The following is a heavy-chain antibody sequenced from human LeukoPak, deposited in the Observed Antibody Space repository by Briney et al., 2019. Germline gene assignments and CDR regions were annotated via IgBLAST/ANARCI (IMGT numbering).Heavy chain of an antibody. D-gene: IGHD3-22*01. CDR2: ISVYNGNT. Sequence: GASVKVSCKACGYIFTSYGIIWVRQAPGQGLEWMGWISVYNGNTNYPQRLQGRVTMTTDTSTTTAYMELRSLRSDDTAVYYCARDINGYYYDSHGYYPTDLWGQGTLVTVSS. CDR1: GYIFTSYG. V-gene: IGHV1-18*01. CDR3: ARDINGYYYDSHGYYPTDL. J-gene: IGHJ5*02.